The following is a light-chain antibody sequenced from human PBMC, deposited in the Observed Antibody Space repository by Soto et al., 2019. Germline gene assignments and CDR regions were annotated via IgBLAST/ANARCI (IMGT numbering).Light chain of an antibody. Sequence: EIVLTQSPGTLSLSPGERATLSCRVSQSVSSSYLAWYQQKPGQAPRLLMYGVSTRATGIPDRFSGSGSGTDFTLTISRLEPEDFAVYYCQQFGNSPLLTFGGGTKVQIK. CDR2: GVS. CDR1: QSVSSSY. V-gene: IGKV3-20*01. J-gene: IGKJ4*01. CDR3: QQFGNSPLLT.